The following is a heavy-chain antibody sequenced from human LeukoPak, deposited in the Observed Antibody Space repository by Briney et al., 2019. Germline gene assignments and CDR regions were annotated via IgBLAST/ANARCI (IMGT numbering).Heavy chain of an antibody. V-gene: IGHV3-23*01. J-gene: IGHJ4*02. Sequence: GGSLRLSCAVSGFTFSNYAMSWVRQAPGKGLEWVSAIKASGTSTYYADSVKGRFTISRDNSKNTLYLQMNSLRAEDTAVYYCAKDEYDSSGYYYGPYYFDYWGQGTLVTVSS. D-gene: IGHD3-22*01. CDR1: GFTFSNYA. CDR2: IKASGTST. CDR3: AKDEYDSSGYYYGPYYFDY.